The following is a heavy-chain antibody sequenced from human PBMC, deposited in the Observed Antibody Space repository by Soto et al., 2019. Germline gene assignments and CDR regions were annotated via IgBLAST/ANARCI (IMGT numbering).Heavy chain of an antibody. CDR3: ATIRIVLDSNRFDP. Sequence: SETLSLTCSVSGDSISNGRYYWSWIRYHPEKGLEWIGYIYYRGKTDYNPSLKSRVSISLDTSKNQFSLRLNSVTVADTAVYYCATIRIVLDSNRFDPWGQGTLVTVSS. D-gene: IGHD3-22*01. CDR2: IYYRGKT. J-gene: IGHJ5*02. V-gene: IGHV4-31*03. CDR1: GDSISNGRYY.